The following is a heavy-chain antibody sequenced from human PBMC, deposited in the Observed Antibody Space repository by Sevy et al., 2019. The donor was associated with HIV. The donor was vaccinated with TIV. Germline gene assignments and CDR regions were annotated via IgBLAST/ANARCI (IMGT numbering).Heavy chain of an antibody. J-gene: IGHJ4*02. Sequence: GGSLRLSCAASGFTLDDYVMSWVRQAPGKGLEWVSGINRNGGSTGYAYSVKGRFTISRDNAKNSLYLQMNSLRAEDTALYYCARVGLSGSYTYWGQGSLVTVSS. CDR1: GFTLDDYV. CDR3: ARVGLSGSYTY. D-gene: IGHD1-26*01. CDR2: INRNGGST. V-gene: IGHV3-20*04.